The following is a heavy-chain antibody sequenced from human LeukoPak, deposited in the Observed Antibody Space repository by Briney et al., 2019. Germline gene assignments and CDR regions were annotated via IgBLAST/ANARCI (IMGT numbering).Heavy chain of an antibody. D-gene: IGHD2-2*01. V-gene: IGHV4-4*02. CDR3: ARAGQGYCSSASCFLSLDY. CDR2: IYHSGST. J-gene: IGHJ4*02. Sequence: KPSETLSLTCAVSGGSGGSISSSNFWSWVRQPPGKGLEWIGEIYHSGSTNYNPSLKSRVTISVDKSKNQFSLKLYSVTAADTAVYYCARAGQGYCSSASCFLSLDYWGQGTLVTVSS. CDR1: GGSGGSISSSNF.